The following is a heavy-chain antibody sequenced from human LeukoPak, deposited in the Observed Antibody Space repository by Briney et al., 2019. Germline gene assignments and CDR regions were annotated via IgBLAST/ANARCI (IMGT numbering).Heavy chain of an antibody. Sequence: KPSETLSLTCTVSGGSISSTSYFWDWIRQPPGKGLEWIGSIYYSGATYNNPSLRSRVSISVDTSKNQFSLKLSSVTAADTAVYFCARGAHRCSSTSCYPHGFDPWGQGTLVTVSS. D-gene: IGHD2-2*01. CDR1: GGSISSTSYF. CDR2: IYYSGAT. J-gene: IGHJ5*02. V-gene: IGHV4-39*07. CDR3: ARGAHRCSSTSCYPHGFDP.